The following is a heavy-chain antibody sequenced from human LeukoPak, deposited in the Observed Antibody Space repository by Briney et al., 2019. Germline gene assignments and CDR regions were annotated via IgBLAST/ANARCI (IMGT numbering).Heavy chain of an antibody. V-gene: IGHV3-11*04. D-gene: IGHD3-22*01. CDR1: GFTFSDYY. Sequence: GGSLRLSCAASGFTFSDYYMSWIRQAPGKGLEWVSYISSSGSTIYYADSVKGRFTISRDNAKNSLYLQMNSLRAEDTAVYYCARSGLDYYDSSGYGFYYMDVWGKGTTVTVSS. CDR2: ISSSGSTI. CDR3: ARSGLDYYDSSGYGFYYMDV. J-gene: IGHJ6*03.